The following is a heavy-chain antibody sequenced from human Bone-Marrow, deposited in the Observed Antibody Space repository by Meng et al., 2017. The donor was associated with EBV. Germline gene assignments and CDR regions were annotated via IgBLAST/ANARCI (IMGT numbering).Heavy chain of an antibody. CDR3: ARSAKGYFGL. J-gene: IGHJ2*01. CDR2: INHSGST. CDR1: GGSFSGYY. Sequence: QVQLKPGGAGLLKPSETLSLTCAVYGGSFSGYYWSWIRQPPGKGLEWIGEINHSGSTNYSPSLKSRVTISVDTSKNQFSLKLSSVTAADTAVYYCARSAKGYFGLWGRGTLVTVSS. V-gene: IGHV4-34*01.